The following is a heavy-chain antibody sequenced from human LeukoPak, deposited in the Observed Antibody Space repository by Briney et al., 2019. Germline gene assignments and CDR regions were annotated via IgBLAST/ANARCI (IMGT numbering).Heavy chain of an antibody. J-gene: IGHJ4*02. CDR3: ARADGGTYDY. D-gene: IGHD1-7*01. V-gene: IGHV3-74*01. Sequence: GGSLRHSCAASGFTFSSYWMHWVRHAPGKGLVWVSRINSGGSSTSYADSVKGRFTISRDNAKNTLYLQMNSLRAEDTAVYYCARADGGTYDYWGQGTLVTVSS. CDR1: GFTFSSYW. CDR2: INSGGSST.